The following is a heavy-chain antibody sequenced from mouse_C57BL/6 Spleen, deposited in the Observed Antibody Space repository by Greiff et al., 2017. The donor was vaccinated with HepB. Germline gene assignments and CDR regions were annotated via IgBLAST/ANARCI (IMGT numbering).Heavy chain of an antibody. CDR3: ARVGGLLRYFDY. D-gene: IGHD2-3*01. CDR1: GFTFSSYA. Sequence: EVKLMESGGGLVKPGGSLKLSCAASGFTFSSYAMSWVRQTPEKRLEWVATISDGGSYTYYPDNVKGRFTISRDNAKNNLYLQMSHLKSEDTAMYYCARVGGLLRYFDYWGQGTTLTVSS. V-gene: IGHV5-4*03. J-gene: IGHJ2*01. CDR2: ISDGGSYT.